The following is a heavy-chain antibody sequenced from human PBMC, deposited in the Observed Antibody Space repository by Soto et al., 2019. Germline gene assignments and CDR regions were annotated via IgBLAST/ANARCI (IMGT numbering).Heavy chain of an antibody. V-gene: IGHV4-4*02. Sequence: QVQLQESAPGLVKPSWTLSLTCAVSGGSISSSNWWSWVRQPPGKGLEWIGEIYHSGSTNYNPSLKSRVTRSVDKSKNQFSLKLSSVTAADTAVYYCASTDIVVVPAALAPHYYGMDVWGQGTTVTVSS. D-gene: IGHD2-2*01. CDR2: IYHSGST. CDR3: ASTDIVVVPAALAPHYYGMDV. J-gene: IGHJ6*02. CDR1: GGSISSSNW.